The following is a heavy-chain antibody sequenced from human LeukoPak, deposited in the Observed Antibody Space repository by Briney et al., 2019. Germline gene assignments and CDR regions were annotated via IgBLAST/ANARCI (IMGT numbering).Heavy chain of an antibody. Sequence: SETLSLTCTVSGGSISSSSYYWGWIRQPPGKGLEWIGSIYYSGSTYCNPSLKSRVTISVDTSKNQFSLKLSSVTAADTAVYYCARTGDIVVVPAAEDWGQGTLVTVSS. CDR3: ARTGDIVVVPAAED. CDR2: IYYSGST. J-gene: IGHJ4*02. V-gene: IGHV4-39*01. CDR1: GGSISSSSYY. D-gene: IGHD2-2*01.